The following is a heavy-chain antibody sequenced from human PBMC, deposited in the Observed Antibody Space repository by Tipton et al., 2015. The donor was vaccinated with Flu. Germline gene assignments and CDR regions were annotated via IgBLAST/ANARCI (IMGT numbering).Heavy chain of an antibody. V-gene: IGHV3-53*01. CDR1: GFTVSSNY. Sequence: GSLRLSCAASGFTVSSNYMSWVRQAPGKGLEWVSVIYSGGSTYYADSVKGRFTISRDNSKNTLYLQMNSLRAEDTAVYYCARDKVVITPDAFDIWGQGTMVTVSS. CDR2: IYSGGST. D-gene: IGHD3-22*01. J-gene: IGHJ3*02. CDR3: ARDKVVITPDAFDI.